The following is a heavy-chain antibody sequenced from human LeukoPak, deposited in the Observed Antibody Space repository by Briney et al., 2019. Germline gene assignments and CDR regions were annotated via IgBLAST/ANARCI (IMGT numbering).Heavy chain of an antibody. CDR1: GFTFSSYA. V-gene: IGHV3-23*01. J-gene: IGHJ3*02. Sequence: PGGSLRLSCAASGFTFSSYAMSWVRQAPGKGLEWVSAISGSGGSTYYADSVKGRFTISRDNSKNTLHLQMNSLRAEDTAVYYCATHYYDSSGSPDAFDIWGQGTMVTVSS. D-gene: IGHD3-22*01. CDR2: ISGSGGST. CDR3: ATHYYDSSGSPDAFDI.